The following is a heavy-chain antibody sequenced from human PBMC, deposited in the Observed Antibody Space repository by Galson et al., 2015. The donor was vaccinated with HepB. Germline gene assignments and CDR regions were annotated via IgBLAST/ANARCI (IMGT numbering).Heavy chain of an antibody. D-gene: IGHD6-13*01. J-gene: IGHJ5*02. CDR2: INTNTGNP. CDR3: ARGRQLGRANNWFDP. Sequence: SVKVSCKASGYTFTSYAMNWVRQAPGQGLEWMGWINTNTGNPTYAQGFTGRFVFSLGTSVSTAYLQISSLKAEDTAVYYCARGRQLGRANNWFDPWGQGTLVTVSS. CDR1: GYTFTSYA. V-gene: IGHV7-4-1*02.